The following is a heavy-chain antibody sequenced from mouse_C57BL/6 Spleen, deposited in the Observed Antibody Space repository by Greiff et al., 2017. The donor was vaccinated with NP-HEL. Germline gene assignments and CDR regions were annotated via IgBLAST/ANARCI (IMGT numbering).Heavy chain of an antibody. CDR1: GFSLTSYG. J-gene: IGHJ4*01. D-gene: IGHD1-1*01. CDR2: IWSGGST. CDR3: ARRGYGTFYAMDY. Sequence: VKLMVSGPGLVQPSQSLSITCTVSGFSLTSYGVHWVRQSPGKGLEWLGVIWSGGSTDYNAAFISRLSISKDNSKSQVFFKMNSLQADDTAIYYCARRGYGTFYAMDYWGQGTSVTVSS. V-gene: IGHV2-2*01.